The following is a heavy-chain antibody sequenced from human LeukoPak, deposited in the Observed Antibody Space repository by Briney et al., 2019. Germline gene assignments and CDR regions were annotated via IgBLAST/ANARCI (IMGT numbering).Heavy chain of an antibody. CDR1: GFTFDDYA. V-gene: IGHV3-9*01. D-gene: IGHD7-27*01. CDR3: ATSLGPLTEY. CDR2: ISWNSGSV. J-gene: IGHJ4*02. Sequence: GGSLRLSCAASGFTFDDYAMHWVRQAPGKGLEWVSGISWNSGSVGYADSVKGRFTISRDNAKNTLYLQMNSLKGEDTAVYYCATSLGPLTEYWGQGTLVTVSS.